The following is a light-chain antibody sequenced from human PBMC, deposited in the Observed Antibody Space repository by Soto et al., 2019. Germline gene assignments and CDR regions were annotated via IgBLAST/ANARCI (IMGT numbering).Light chain of an antibody. J-gene: IGLJ1*01. CDR1: SSDVWSYIF. CDR3: CSYAGRTTYV. V-gene: IGLV2-23*01. CDR2: EGS. Sequence: QSVLTQPASVSGSPGQSITISCTGTSSDVWSYIFVSWFQQHPGKAPKLMIYEGSKRPSGVSNRLSGSKSGNTASLTISGLQAEDETDYYCCSYAGRTTYVFGTGTKVTVL.